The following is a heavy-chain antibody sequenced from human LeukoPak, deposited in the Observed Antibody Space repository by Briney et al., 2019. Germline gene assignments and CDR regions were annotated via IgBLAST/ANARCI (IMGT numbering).Heavy chain of an antibody. CDR1: GFTFSSYS. V-gene: IGHV3-21*01. CDR2: ISSSSSYI. J-gene: IGHJ6*03. Sequence: GGSLRLSCAASGFTFSSYSMNWVRQAPGKGLEWVSSISSSSSYIYYADSVKGRFTISRDNAKNSLYLQMNSLRAEDTAVYYCARAVTAGGDSGSYLDYYYYMDVWGKGTTVTVSS. CDR3: ARAVTAGGDSGSYLDYYYYMDV. D-gene: IGHD1-26*01.